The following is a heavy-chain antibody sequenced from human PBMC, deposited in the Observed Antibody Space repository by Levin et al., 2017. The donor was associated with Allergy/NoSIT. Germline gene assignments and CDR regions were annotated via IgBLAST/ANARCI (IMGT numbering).Heavy chain of an antibody. D-gene: IGHD4-11*01. Sequence: PGGSLRLSCTVSGGSISSSSYYWGWIRQPPGKGLEWIGSIYYSGSTYYNPSLKSRVTISVDTSKNQFSLKLSSVTAADTAVYYCARHDYSPPGEFDPWGQGTLVTVSS. CDR3: ARHDYSPPGEFDP. CDR1: GGSISSSSYY. J-gene: IGHJ5*02. CDR2: IYYSGST. V-gene: IGHV4-39*01.